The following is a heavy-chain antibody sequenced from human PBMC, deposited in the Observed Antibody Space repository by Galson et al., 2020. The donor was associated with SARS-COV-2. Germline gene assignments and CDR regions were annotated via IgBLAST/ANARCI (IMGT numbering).Heavy chain of an antibody. J-gene: IGHJ4*02. D-gene: IGHD1-26*01. CDR2: IVVGSGNT. CDR3: AAVPPRHHSGSHHGVPFDY. CDR1: GFTFTSSA. Sequence: SVKVSCKASGFTFTSSAVQWVRQACGQRLEWIGWIVVGSGNTNYAQKFQERVTITRDMSTSTAYMELSSLRSEDTAVYYCAAVPPRHHSGSHHGVPFDYWGQGTLVTVSS. V-gene: IGHV1-58*01.